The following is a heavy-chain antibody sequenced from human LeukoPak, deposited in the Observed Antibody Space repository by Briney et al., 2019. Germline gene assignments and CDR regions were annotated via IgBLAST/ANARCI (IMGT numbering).Heavy chain of an antibody. Sequence: ASVKVSCKASGYTFTGYYMHWVRQAPGQGLEWMGWINLNSGGTNYAQKFQGRVTMTRDTSISTAYMELSRLRSDDTAVYYCARGLRYYDRGGFDIWGQGTMVTVSS. CDR1: GYTFTGYY. V-gene: IGHV1-2*02. CDR3: ARGLRYYDRGGFDI. D-gene: IGHD3-22*01. CDR2: INLNSGGT. J-gene: IGHJ3*02.